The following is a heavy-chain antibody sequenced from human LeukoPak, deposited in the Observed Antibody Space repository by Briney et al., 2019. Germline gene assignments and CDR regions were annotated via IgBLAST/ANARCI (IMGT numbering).Heavy chain of an antibody. CDR2: IYSGGST. D-gene: IGHD5-24*01. Sequence: GGSLRLSCAASGFTVSSNYMSWVRQAPGKGLEWVSVIYSGGSTYYADSVKGRFTISRDNSKNTLSLQMNSLRAEDTAIYYCVRDNAYTFDYWGQGTLVTVSS. CDR1: GFTVSSNY. J-gene: IGHJ4*01. CDR3: VRDNAYTFDY. V-gene: IGHV3-53*01.